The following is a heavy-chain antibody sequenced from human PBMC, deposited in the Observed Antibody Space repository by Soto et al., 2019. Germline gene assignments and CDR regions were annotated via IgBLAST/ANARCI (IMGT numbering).Heavy chain of an antibody. CDR1: GFTLSDHY. J-gene: IGHJ6*02. V-gene: IGHV3-72*01. CDR2: SRDKAQGYST. D-gene: IGHD2-15*01. CDR3: ARDRGYDAHDYYYNAMDV. Sequence: GGSLRLSCAGSGFTLSDHYIDWVRQAPGKGLEWVGRSRDKAQGYSTAYAASVKGRFTTSRDESKNSVYLQMNSLKTEDTAVYYCARDRGYDAHDYYYNAMDVWGQGTMVTVSS.